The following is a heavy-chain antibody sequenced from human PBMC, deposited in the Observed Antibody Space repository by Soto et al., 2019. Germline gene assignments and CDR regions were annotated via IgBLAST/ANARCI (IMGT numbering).Heavy chain of an antibody. D-gene: IGHD2-15*01. J-gene: IGHJ5*02. Sequence: PAETLSLTCAVYGGSFSGHYWTWIRQPPVRGLEWIGEINHSGSTKYNPSLKSRVTISVDTSKNQFSLKLSSVTAADTAVYYCAREEGIRRISWFDPWGQGTLVTVSS. V-gene: IGHV4-34*01. CDR2: INHSGST. CDR3: AREEGIRRISWFDP. CDR1: GGSFSGHY.